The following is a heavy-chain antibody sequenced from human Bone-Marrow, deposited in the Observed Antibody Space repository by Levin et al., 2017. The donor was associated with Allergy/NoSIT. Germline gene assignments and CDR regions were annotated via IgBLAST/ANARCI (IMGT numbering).Heavy chain of an antibody. CDR3: VKDKAMVTGGNDAFDI. V-gene: IGHV3-64D*06. CDR2: INGNGGST. Sequence: GASVKVSCSASGFTFSSYAMHWVRQAPGKGLEYVSTINGNGGSTYYADSVKGRFTISRDTSKNTLYLQMSSLRVEDTAVYYCVKDKAMVTGGNDAFDIWGQGTMVTVSS. CDR1: GFTFSSYA. D-gene: IGHD5-18*01. J-gene: IGHJ3*02.